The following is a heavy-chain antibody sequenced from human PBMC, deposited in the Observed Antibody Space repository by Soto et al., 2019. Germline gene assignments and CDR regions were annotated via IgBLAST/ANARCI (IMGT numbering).Heavy chain of an antibody. J-gene: IGHJ4*02. CDR2: ISSSSSYI. V-gene: IGHV3-21*01. CDR1: GFTFSDYS. Sequence: GGSLRLSCAASGFTFSDYSMNWVRQAPGKGLEWVSSISSSSSYISYTDSVKGRFTISRDNAENSLYLQMNSLRAEDTAVYFCAAGGGYSLFDYWGQGTLVTVSS. CDR3: AAGGGYSLFDY. D-gene: IGHD5-12*01.